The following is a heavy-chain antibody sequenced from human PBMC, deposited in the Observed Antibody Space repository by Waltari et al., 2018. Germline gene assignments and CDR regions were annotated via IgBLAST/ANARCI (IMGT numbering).Heavy chain of an antibody. V-gene: IGHV4-34*01. CDR2: INTSGST. Sequence: QVQLQQWGAGLLKPSETLSLTCVVYGGSFRGYYWGWVRQPPGKGLEWIGEINTSGSTNYNPSLKSRITMSVDTSNQFSLKLSSVTAADTAVYYCARGPPGYSSGWYGLDVWGQGTTVTVSS. D-gene: IGHD6-19*01. J-gene: IGHJ6*02. CDR3: ARGPPGYSSGWYGLDV. CDR1: GGSFRGYY.